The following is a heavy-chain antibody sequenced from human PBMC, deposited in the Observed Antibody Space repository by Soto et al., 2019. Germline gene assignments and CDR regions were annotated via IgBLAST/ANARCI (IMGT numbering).Heavy chain of an antibody. CDR1: GYTFTSYA. Sequence: QVQLVQSGAEEKKPGASVKVSCKASGYTFTSYAMHWVRQAPGQRLEWMGWINAGNGNTKYSQKFQGRVTITRDTSASPAYMELSSLRSEDPAVYYCARSIVVVTALDYWGQGTLVTVSS. D-gene: IGHD2-21*02. V-gene: IGHV1-3*05. CDR3: ARSIVVVTALDY. J-gene: IGHJ4*02. CDR2: INAGNGNT.